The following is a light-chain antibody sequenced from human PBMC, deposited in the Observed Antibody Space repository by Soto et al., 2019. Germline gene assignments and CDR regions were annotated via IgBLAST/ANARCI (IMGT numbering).Light chain of an antibody. CDR1: QDIRNH. Sequence: DIQMTQSPSSLSASVGDRVTITCQASQDIRNHLNWYQQKPGKAPKFLIYDATYLQTGVPSRFSGSGSGTHFTLTSSSLQPEDFATYYCQQYDNVPLFGGGTKVDLK. J-gene: IGKJ4*02. CDR2: DAT. CDR3: QQYDNVPL. V-gene: IGKV1-33*01.